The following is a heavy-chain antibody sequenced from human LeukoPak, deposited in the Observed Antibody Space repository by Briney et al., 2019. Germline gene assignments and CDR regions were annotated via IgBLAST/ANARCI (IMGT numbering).Heavy chain of an antibody. J-gene: IGHJ5*02. CDR1: GGTFSSYS. CDR3: ARDWGDVVVVVAATPTWFDP. Sequence: ASVKVSCKASGGTFSSYSITWVRQAPGQGLEWMGRIIPILGLSNYAQRFQGRVTITAAESTGTAYLELKSLRSEDTAVYYCARDWGDVVVVVAATPTWFDPWGQGTLVTVSS. D-gene: IGHD2-15*01. CDR2: IIPILGLS. V-gene: IGHV1-69*04.